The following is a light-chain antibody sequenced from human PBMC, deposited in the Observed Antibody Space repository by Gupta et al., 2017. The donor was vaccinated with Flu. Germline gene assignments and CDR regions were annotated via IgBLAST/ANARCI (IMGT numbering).Light chain of an antibody. V-gene: IGLV2-23*01. CDR3: CSYAGSSTLV. CDR1: SSDVGSYNL. J-gene: IGLJ2*01. CDR2: EGS. Sequence: QSALTQPASVSGSPGQSITISCTGTSSDVGSYNLVSWYQQHPGKAHKLMIYEGSKRPAGVASRFSGSKSGNTASLTISGLKEEDDADYYCCSYAGSSTLVFGGGTKLTVL.